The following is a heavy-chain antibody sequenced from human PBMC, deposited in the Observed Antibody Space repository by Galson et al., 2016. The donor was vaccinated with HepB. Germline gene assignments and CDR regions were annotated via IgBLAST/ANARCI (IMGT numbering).Heavy chain of an antibody. V-gene: IGHV3-23*01. CDR1: GFTYTSYS. J-gene: IGHJ4*02. CDR2: ISGRGVST. D-gene: IGHD5-12*01. CDR3: AKGASGLGYYDF. Sequence: SLRLSCAASGFTYTSYSMTWVRQAPGKGLEWVSGISGRGVSTYYADSVKGRFTISRDNSQNTLYLQMNSLGVDDTAVYYCAKGASGLGYYDFWGQGTLVTVSS.